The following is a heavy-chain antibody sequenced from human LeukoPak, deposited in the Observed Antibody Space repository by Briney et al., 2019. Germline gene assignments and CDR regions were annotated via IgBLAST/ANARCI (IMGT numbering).Heavy chain of an antibody. CDR2: MYSGDST. Sequence: AGGALRLSCAASGFTVRSNYMTWVRQAPGKGLEWVSVMYSGDSTYYDDSVKGRFTISRDNSKNTLDLQMNSLRDEDTGVYYCARADGYSSWFVHWGQGTLVTVSS. J-gene: IGHJ5*02. CDR3: ARADGYSSWFVH. D-gene: IGHD5-18*01. CDR1: GFTVRSNY. V-gene: IGHV3-53*01.